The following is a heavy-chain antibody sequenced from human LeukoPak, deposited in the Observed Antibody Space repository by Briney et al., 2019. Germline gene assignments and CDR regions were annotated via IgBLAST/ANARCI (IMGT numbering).Heavy chain of an antibody. Sequence: PSETLSLTCTVSGGSISSSSYYWGWIRQPPGKGLECIGSIYYSGSTYYNPSLKSRVTISVDTSKNQFSLKLSSVTAADTAVYYCARADHLVLRFLDVWGKGTTVTVSS. V-gene: IGHV4-39*07. CDR2: IYYSGST. J-gene: IGHJ6*04. CDR1: GGSISSSSYY. CDR3: ARADHLVLRFLDV. D-gene: IGHD3-3*01.